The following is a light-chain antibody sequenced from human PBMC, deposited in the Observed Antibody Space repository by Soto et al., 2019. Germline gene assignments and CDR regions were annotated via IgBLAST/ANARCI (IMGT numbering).Light chain of an antibody. Sequence: DIQMTQSPSTLSASIGDRVTITCRASQNINNWIAWYQQKPGKAPKFLIYDASTLESVVPSRFSGSGFGTEFRLTFSRLQPDDFGSYYCQHMRTFGQGTKVEMK. CDR3: QHMRT. J-gene: IGKJ1*01. CDR1: QNINNW. CDR2: DAS. V-gene: IGKV1-5*01.